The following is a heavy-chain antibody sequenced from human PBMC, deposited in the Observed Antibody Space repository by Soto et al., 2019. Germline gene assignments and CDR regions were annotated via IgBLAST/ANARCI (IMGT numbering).Heavy chain of an antibody. D-gene: IGHD3-16*01. CDR3: ARGFGRFND. Sequence: EVQLLESGGGLVQPGGSLRLSCGVSGFTFNDFEMNWVRQAPGKGPEWLAYIDGSGATKKYADSVRGRFTISRDNPNNSLFLKMSSLSAADTAIYYCARGFGRFNDGGQGTLVSVAS. CDR1: GFTFNDFE. V-gene: IGHV3-48*03. J-gene: IGHJ4*02. CDR2: IDGSGATK.